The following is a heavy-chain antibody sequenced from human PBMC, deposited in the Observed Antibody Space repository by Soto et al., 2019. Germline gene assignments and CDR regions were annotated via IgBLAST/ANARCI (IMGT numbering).Heavy chain of an antibody. D-gene: IGHD2-8*01. J-gene: IGHJ5*02. CDR1: GGSFSGYY. Sequence: SETLSLTCAVYGGSFSGYYWSWIRQPPGKGLEWIGEINHSGSTNYNPSLKSRVTISVDTSKNQFSLKLSSVTAADTAVYYCARGVMVYAIRPTWFDPWGQGTLVTVSS. CDR3: ARGVMVYAIRPTWFDP. V-gene: IGHV4-34*01. CDR2: INHSGST.